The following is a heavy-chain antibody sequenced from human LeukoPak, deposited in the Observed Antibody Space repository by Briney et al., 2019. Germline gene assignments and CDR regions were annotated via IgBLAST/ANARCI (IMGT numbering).Heavy chain of an antibody. J-gene: IGHJ4*02. CDR2: INIDERIT. CDR1: GFSFSTQR. Sequence: GGSLRLSCAASGFSFSTQRMHWVRQAPGKGLVWVSYINIDERITGYADSVKGRFTISRDNAKNTLYLQMNSLRAEDTAVYYCARIWNYGYWGQGTLVTVSS. CDR3: ARIWNYGY. D-gene: IGHD1-7*01. V-gene: IGHV3-74*01.